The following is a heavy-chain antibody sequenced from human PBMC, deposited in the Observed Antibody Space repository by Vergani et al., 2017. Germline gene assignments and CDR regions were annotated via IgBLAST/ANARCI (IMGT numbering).Heavy chain of an antibody. J-gene: IGHJ4*02. D-gene: IGHD3-9*01. CDR2: IYRTGRT. CDR3: ARRSGIVYDIFSGTQYFFDF. CDR1: GYSISSGYY. Sequence: QVQLQESGPGLLKPSETLSLTCTVSGYSISSGYYWDWIRQPPGKGLEWIGSIYRTGRTHFNPSLKSRVTISVDTSNNHFSLRLNSLTAADTAVYYCARRSGIVYDIFSGTQYFFDFGGQGTLVTVSS. V-gene: IGHV4-38-2*02.